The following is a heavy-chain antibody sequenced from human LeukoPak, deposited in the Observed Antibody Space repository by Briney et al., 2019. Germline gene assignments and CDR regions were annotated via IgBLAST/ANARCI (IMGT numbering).Heavy chain of an antibody. D-gene: IGHD2-15*01. CDR1: GFTFSSYS. J-gene: IGHJ3*02. CDR3: ARETYCSGGSCYKGNAFDI. Sequence: GGSLRLPCAASGFTFSSYSMNWVRQAPGKGLEWVSSISSSSSYIYDADSMKRRFTSSRDNAKNSLYLQMNSLRADDTAVYYCARETYCSGGSCYKGNAFDIWGQGTMVTVSS. V-gene: IGHV3-21*01. CDR2: ISSSSSYI.